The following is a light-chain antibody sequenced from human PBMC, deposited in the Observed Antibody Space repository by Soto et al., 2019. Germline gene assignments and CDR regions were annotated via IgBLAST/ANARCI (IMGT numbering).Light chain of an antibody. CDR3: QAWDIRV. J-gene: IGLJ3*02. CDR2: QDN. Sequence: SYELTQPPSLSVSPGQTASITCSGDDLGSKFACWYQQKPGQSPILVIYQDNKRPSGIPERSSGSNSGNTATLTISGTQPMDEADYYCQAWDIRVFGGGTKLTVL. V-gene: IGLV3-1*01. CDR1: DLGSKF.